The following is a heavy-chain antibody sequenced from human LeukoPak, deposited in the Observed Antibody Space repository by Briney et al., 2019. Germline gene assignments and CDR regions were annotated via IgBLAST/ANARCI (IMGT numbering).Heavy chain of an antibody. J-gene: IGHJ4*02. CDR3: ARDGPDSLYFDY. D-gene: IGHD2-2*01. CDR2: IYRGGAS. V-gene: IGHV3-66*01. CDR1: GFTFSNYS. Sequence: GGSLRLSCAASGFTFSNYSMSWVRQAPGKGLEGVSVIYRGGASYYADSVQDRFTISRDISKNTLFLQMNSLRAEDTAVHFCARDGPDSLYFDYWGQGTLVTASP.